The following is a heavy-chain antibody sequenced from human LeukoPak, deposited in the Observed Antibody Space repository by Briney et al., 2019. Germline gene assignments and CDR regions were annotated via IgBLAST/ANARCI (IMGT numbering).Heavy chain of an antibody. CDR2: IYYSGST. D-gene: IGHD6-6*01. V-gene: IGHV4-39*02. CDR1: GGSISSNSDY. Sequence: SETLSLTCSVPGGSISSNSDYWGWIRQPPGKGLEWIGSIYYSGSTYHNPSLKSRSPISVDTSKNHFSLRLSSVTAADTAVYYCTRIASLWFDPWGQGTLVTVSS. J-gene: IGHJ5*02. CDR3: TRIASLWFDP.